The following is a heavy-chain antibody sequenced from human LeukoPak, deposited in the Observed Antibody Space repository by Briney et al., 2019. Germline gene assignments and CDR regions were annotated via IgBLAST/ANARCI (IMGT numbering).Heavy chain of an antibody. CDR2: INPNNGDT. CDR1: GYTLTSYG. D-gene: IGHD3-16*01. CDR3: ARLSSTYDYIYPFEY. J-gene: IGHJ4*02. V-gene: IGHV1-18*01. Sequence: EASVKVSCKASGYTLTSYGISWVRQAPGQGLEWMGWINPNNGDTTYAQKFQGRVTMTRDTSISTAYMELSSLRSDDTAVYYCARLSSTYDYIYPFEYWGQGTLVTVSS.